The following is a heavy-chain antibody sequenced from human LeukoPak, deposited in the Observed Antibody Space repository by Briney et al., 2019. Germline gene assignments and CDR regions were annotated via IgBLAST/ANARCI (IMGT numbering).Heavy chain of an antibody. CDR1: GYSFTSYW. CDR2: IYPGDSDT. J-gene: IGHJ3*02. V-gene: IGHV5-51*01. Sequence: GESLKISCKGSGYSFTSYWIGWVRQMPGKGLEWMGNIYPGDSDTRYSPSFQGQVTISADKSISTAYLQWSSLKASDTATYYCATARLGYCSSTSCQEVAFDIWGQGTMVTVSS. CDR3: ATARLGYCSSTSCQEVAFDI. D-gene: IGHD2-2*01.